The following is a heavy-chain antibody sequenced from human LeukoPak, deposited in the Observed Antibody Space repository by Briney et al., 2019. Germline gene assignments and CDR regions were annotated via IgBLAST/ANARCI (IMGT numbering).Heavy chain of an antibody. D-gene: IGHD6-19*01. V-gene: IGHV3-48*01. CDR3: AREGGYSSGWYHFDY. CDR1: GFTFSSYS. Sequence: GGSLRLACAASGFTFSSYSMNWVRQAPGKGLEWVSYISSSSSSTIYYADSVKGRFTISRDDAKNSLYLQMNSLRAEDTAVYYCAREGGYSSGWYHFDYWGQGTLVTVSS. J-gene: IGHJ4*02. CDR2: ISSSSSSTI.